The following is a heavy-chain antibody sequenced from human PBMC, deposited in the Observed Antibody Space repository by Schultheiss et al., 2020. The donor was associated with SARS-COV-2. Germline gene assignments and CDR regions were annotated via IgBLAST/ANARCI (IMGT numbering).Heavy chain of an antibody. CDR2: INAGNGNT. Sequence: ASVKVSCKASGYTFTGYYMHWVRQAPGQRLEWMGWINAGNGNTKYSQKFQGRVTITRDTSASTAYMELSRLRSDDTAVYYCASWGVVVPAANDYWGQGTLVTVSS. V-gene: IGHV1-3*01. CDR3: ASWGVVVPAANDY. D-gene: IGHD2-2*01. CDR1: GYTFTGYY. J-gene: IGHJ4*02.